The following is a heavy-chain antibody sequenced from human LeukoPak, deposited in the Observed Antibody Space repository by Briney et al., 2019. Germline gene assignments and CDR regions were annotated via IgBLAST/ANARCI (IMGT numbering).Heavy chain of an antibody. D-gene: IGHD3-3*01. J-gene: IGHJ4*02. Sequence: GGSLRLSCAASGFTFSSYEMNWVRQAPGKGLEWVSYISSSGSTIYYADSVKGRFTISRDNAKNSLYLQMNSLRGEDTAVYYCARESRFYDFWSGRRIFDYWGQGTLVTVSS. V-gene: IGHV3-48*03. CDR2: ISSSGSTI. CDR3: ARESRFYDFWSGRRIFDY. CDR1: GFTFSSYE.